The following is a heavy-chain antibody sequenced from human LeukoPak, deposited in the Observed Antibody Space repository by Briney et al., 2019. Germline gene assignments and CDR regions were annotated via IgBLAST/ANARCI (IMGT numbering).Heavy chain of an antibody. J-gene: IGHJ4*02. CDR3: ARDLRDESSGYLDY. Sequence: SQTLSLTCTVSGGSISSGGYYWSWIRQHPGKGLEWIGYIYYSGSTYYNPTLKSRVTISVDTSKNQFSLKLSSVTAADTAVYYCARDLRDESSGYLDYWGQGTLVTVSS. CDR2: IYYSGST. V-gene: IGHV4-31*03. D-gene: IGHD3-22*01. CDR1: GGSISSGGYY.